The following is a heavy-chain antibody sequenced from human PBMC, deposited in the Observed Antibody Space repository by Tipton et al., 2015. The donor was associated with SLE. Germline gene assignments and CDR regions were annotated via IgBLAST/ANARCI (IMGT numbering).Heavy chain of an antibody. J-gene: IGHJ6*02. Sequence: TLSLTCTVSGGSISSYYWSWIRQPPGKGLEWIGYIYYSGSTNYNPSLKSRVTISADTSKTRFSLNLGSVTAADTAVYYCARHPYRPLSSGRYIVYYYGMDVWGQGTTVTVSS. V-gene: IGHV4-59*08. CDR1: GGSISSYY. CDR3: ARHPYRPLSSGRYIVYYYGMDV. CDR2: IYYSGST. D-gene: IGHD3-22*01.